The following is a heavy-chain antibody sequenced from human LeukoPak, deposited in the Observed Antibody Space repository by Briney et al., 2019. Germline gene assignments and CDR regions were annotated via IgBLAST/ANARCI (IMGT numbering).Heavy chain of an antibody. CDR3: AKDICGGDCYPHGGY. J-gene: IGHJ4*02. Sequence: PGGSLRLSCAASGFTVSSNYMSWVRQVPGKGLEWVAFIPYDGSNKYYADSLKGRFTISRDNSKNTLYLQMNSLRAEDTAIYYCAKDICGGDCYPHGGYWGQGTLVTVSS. CDR2: IPYDGSNK. D-gene: IGHD2-21*01. CDR1: GFTVSSNY. V-gene: IGHV3-30*02.